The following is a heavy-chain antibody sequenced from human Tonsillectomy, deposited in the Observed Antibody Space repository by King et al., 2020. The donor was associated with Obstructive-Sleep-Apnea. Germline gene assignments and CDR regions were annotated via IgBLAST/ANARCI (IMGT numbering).Heavy chain of an antibody. CDR1: GGSISSGDYY. Sequence: VQLQESGPGLVKPSQTLSLTCTVSGGSISSGDYYLSWFRQPPGKGLEWIGYIYYSGRSYYNPSLKSRVTISVDTSKNQFSLKLCHVTAADTAVYYCARDSKSYQGFDYWGQGTLVTVSS. J-gene: IGHJ4*02. V-gene: IGHV4-30-4*01. CDR3: ARDSKSYQGFDY. CDR2: IYYSGRS.